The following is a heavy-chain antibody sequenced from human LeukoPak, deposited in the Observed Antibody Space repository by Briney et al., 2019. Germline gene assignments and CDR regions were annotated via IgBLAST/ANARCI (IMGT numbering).Heavy chain of an antibody. CDR1: GYTFTSYY. D-gene: IGHD5-18*01. CDR3: ARGIEQLWLQNWFGP. CDR2: INPSGGST. J-gene: IGHJ5*02. V-gene: IGHV1-46*01. Sequence: ASVKVSCKASGYTFTSYYMHWVRQAPGQGLEWMGIINPSGGSTSYAQKFQGRVTMTRDTSTSTVYMELSSLRSEDTAVYYCARGIEQLWLQNWFGPWGQGTLVTVSS.